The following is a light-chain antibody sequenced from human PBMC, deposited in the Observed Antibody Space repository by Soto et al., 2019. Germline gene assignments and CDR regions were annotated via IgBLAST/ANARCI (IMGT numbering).Light chain of an antibody. CDR1: ESIRSN. Sequence: EILMTQPPGTLSVSPGERVTLSCRASESIRSNLAWYHQKPGQPPRLLLYGESIRATNVPARFSGSGSGTEFTLTISSLQSEDFGIYFWQQYHAWPLFTFGQVTEMKIK. J-gene: IGKJ2*01. CDR3: QQYHAWPLFT. CDR2: GES. V-gene: IGKV3-15*01.